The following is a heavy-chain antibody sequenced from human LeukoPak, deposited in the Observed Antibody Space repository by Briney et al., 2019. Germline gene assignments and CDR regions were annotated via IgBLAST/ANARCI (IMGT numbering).Heavy chain of an antibody. CDR2: INPNSGGT. V-gene: IGHV1-2*02. Sequence: ASVKVSCKASGYTFTGYYMHWVRQAPGQGLECMGWINPNSGGTNYAQKFQGRVTMTRDTSISTAYMELSRLRSDDTGVYYCARAAGGIRGYSYGTYFDYWGQGTLVTVSS. J-gene: IGHJ4*02. D-gene: IGHD5-18*01. CDR3: ARAAGGIRGYSYGTYFDY. CDR1: GYTFTGYY.